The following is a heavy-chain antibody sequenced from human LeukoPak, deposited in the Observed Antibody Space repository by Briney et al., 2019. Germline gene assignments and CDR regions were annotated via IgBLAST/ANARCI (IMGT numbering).Heavy chain of an antibody. Sequence: GGSLRLSCAASGFSFSTYSMNWVRQAPGKGLEWVSSLSSSSTYVYYADSVKGRFTISRDNAKNSLYLQMKSLRAENTAAYYCARFNGWYYFDYWGQGTLVTVSS. CDR3: ARFNGWYYFDY. CDR2: LSSSSTYV. V-gene: IGHV3-21*04. J-gene: IGHJ4*02. D-gene: IGHD6-19*01. CDR1: GFSFSTYS.